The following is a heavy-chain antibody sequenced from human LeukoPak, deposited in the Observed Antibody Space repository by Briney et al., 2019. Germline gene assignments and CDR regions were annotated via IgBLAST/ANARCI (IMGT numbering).Heavy chain of an antibody. Sequence: PSETLSLTCTVSGGSISSYYWSWIRQPPGKGLEWIGYIYYIGNTNYNPSLKSRVTISIDTSKNQISLKLSSVTAADTAVYYCARHCSGDNCYFYGMDVWGQGTTVTVSS. V-gene: IGHV4-59*08. J-gene: IGHJ6*02. D-gene: IGHD2-15*01. CDR1: GGSISSYY. CDR2: IYYIGNT. CDR3: ARHCSGDNCYFYGMDV.